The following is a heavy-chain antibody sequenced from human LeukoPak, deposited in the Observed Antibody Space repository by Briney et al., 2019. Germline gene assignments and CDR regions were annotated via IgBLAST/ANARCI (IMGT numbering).Heavy chain of an antibody. CDR1: GFTVSSNY. Sequence: GGSLRLSCAASGFTVSSNYMSWVRQPPGKGLEWVSVLFSGSDTYYADSVMGRFTISRDNSRNTLYLQMNSLRAEDTAVYYCARGVFSSGWVGYWGQGTLVTVSS. CDR3: ARGVFSSGWVGY. D-gene: IGHD6-25*01. V-gene: IGHV3-53*01. J-gene: IGHJ4*02. CDR2: LFSGSDT.